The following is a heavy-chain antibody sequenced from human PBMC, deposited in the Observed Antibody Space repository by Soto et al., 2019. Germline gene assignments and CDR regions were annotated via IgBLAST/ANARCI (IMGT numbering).Heavy chain of an antibody. CDR3: ARGSPPAFDI. Sequence: ASVKVSCKASGYTFTSYGISWVRQAPGQGLEWMGRISPNSGRTSYAQKFQGRVTMTRDTSKNQFSLKLNSVTAADTAVYFCARGSPPAFDIWGQGTMVTVSS. CDR2: ISPNSGRT. V-gene: IGHV1-18*01. J-gene: IGHJ3*02. CDR1: GYTFTSYG.